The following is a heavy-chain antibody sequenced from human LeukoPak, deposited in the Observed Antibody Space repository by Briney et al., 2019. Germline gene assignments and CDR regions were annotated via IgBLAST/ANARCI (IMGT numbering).Heavy chain of an antibody. CDR3: ARVFSVAGTFDY. D-gene: IGHD6-19*01. V-gene: IGHV4-61*02. J-gene: IGHJ4*02. CDR2: IYTSGNT. Sequence: NSSETLSLTCTVSGGSINSGSYYWSWIRQPAGKGLEWIGRIYTSGNTYYNPSLKSRVTMSVDTSKNQFSLNLSSVTAADTAVYYCARVFSVAGTFDYWGQGTLVTVSS. CDR1: GGSINSGSYY.